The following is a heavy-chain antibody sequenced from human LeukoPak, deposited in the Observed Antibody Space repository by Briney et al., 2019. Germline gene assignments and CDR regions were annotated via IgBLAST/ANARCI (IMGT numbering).Heavy chain of an antibody. CDR1: GGSISSSDW. V-gene: IGHV4-4*02. J-gene: IGHJ3*02. Sequence: SETLSLTCAVSGGSISSSDWWSWVRQPPGKGLEWIGEIYHSGSTRYNPSLKSRVTISVDKSKNQFSLNLSSVTAADTAVYYCASSSRITTRLVTSYAFDIWGQGTIVTVSS. D-gene: IGHD3-22*01. CDR2: IYHSGST. CDR3: ASSSRITTRLVTSYAFDI.